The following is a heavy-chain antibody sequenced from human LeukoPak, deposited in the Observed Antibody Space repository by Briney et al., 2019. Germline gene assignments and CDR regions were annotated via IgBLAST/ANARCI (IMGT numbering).Heavy chain of an antibody. J-gene: IGHJ4*02. CDR2: IKQDGSG. V-gene: IGHV3-7*01. D-gene: IGHD2/OR15-2a*01. Sequence: PGGSLRLSCAASGFIFSSYWMTWVRQAPGKGLEWMANIKQDGSGNYVDSVKGRFTISRDNAKNSVFLQMNKLRADDTAVYCCARVSGYYDYWGQGTLVTVSS. CDR3: ARVSGYYDY. CDR1: GFIFSSYW.